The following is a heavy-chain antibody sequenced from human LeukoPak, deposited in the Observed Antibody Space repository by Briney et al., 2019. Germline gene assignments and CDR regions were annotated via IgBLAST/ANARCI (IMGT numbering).Heavy chain of an antibody. J-gene: IGHJ3*02. V-gene: IGHV1-18*01. D-gene: IGHD6-13*01. CDR1: GYDFSTFG. Sequence: GASVKVSCKASGYDFSTFGISWVRQAPGEGLEWMGWISAYHGKTNFPQRFQGRVTLTTETSTSTAYMELRSLRSDDTAIYYCARDSPFMAPGTGDAFDIWGQGTMVSVSS. CDR3: ARDSPFMAPGTGDAFDI. CDR2: ISAYHGKT.